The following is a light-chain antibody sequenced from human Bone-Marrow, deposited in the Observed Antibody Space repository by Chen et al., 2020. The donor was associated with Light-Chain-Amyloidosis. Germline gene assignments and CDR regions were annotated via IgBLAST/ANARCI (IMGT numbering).Light chain of an antibody. CDR2: GNS. J-gene: IGLJ1*01. CDR3: AAWDGSLSGYV. CDR1: SSNIGAGYD. V-gene: IGLV1-40*01. Sequence: QSVLTQPPSVSGAPGQRVTISCTGSSSNIGAGYDVHWYQQLPGTAPKLLIYGNSNRPSGVPDRFSASTSGTSAFLAISGLRSEDEADYYCAAWDGSLSGYVFGTGTKVIVL.